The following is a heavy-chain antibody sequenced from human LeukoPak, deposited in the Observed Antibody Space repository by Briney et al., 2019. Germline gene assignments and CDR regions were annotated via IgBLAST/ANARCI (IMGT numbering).Heavy chain of an antibody. D-gene: IGHD1-26*01. V-gene: IGHV3-23*01. Sequence: GGSLRLSCAASGFTFSSYAMSWVRQAPGKGLEWVSGISGSGDTYYADSVKGRFIISRDNSKDTLYLQMNSLRAEDTAVYYCAKDLRSSADSKMGAADYWGQGTLVTVSS. J-gene: IGHJ4*02. CDR3: AKDLRSSADSKMGAADY. CDR2: ISGSGDT. CDR1: GFTFSSYA.